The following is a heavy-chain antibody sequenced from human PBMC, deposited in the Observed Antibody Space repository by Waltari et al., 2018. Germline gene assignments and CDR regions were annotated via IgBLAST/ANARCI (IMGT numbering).Heavy chain of an antibody. D-gene: IGHD2-21*01. Sequence: QVQLVESGGGVVQPGGSLRLSCAASGFPFSSCGMHWVRQAPGKGLEWVAFIRYDGSNKYYADSVKGRFTISRDNSKNTLYLQMNSLRAEDTAVYYCAKAYCGGDCYRYYFDYWGQGTLVTVSS. CDR1: GFPFSSCG. CDR2: IRYDGSNK. CDR3: AKAYCGGDCYRYYFDY. V-gene: IGHV3-30*02. J-gene: IGHJ4*02.